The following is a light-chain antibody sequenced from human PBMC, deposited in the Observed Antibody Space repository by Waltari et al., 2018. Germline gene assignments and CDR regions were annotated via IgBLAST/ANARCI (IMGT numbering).Light chain of an antibody. CDR2: DVS. CDR3: SAHAGTYAYWV. Sequence: QSALTQPHSVSGSPGQSVTIPCTGTSSDVARYKYVSWYQQHPGKAPKLMISDVSNRPSGVPDRFSGSKSGNTASLTISGLQAEDEADYYCSAHAGTYAYWVFGGGTKLTVL. J-gene: IGLJ3*02. V-gene: IGLV2-11*01. CDR1: SSDVARYKY.